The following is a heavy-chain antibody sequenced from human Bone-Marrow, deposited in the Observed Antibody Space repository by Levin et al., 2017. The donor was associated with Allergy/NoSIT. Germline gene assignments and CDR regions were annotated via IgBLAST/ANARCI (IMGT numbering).Heavy chain of an antibody. J-gene: IGHJ4*02. CDR2: SSLSGART. Sequence: GGSLRLSCAASGFTFDSYAMSWVRQAPGKGLAWVSSSSLSGARTDYADSVKGRFTISRDNSKNTLYLQMNGLRPEDTAIYYCARRGFPAAPEYYFDYWGQGTLVTVSS. V-gene: IGHV3-23*01. CDR1: GFTFDSYA. D-gene: IGHD2-2*01. CDR3: ARRGFPAAPEYYFDY.